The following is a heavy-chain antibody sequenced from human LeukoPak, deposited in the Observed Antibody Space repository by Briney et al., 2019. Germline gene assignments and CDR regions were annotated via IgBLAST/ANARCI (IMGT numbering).Heavy chain of an antibody. V-gene: IGHV3-48*01. CDR1: GFTFSSYS. CDR3: ARDAGTIISWFDP. Sequence: GGSLRLSCAASGFTFSSYSMNWVRQAPGKGLEWVSYISSSSSAIYYADSVKGRFTISRDNAKNSLYLQMNSLRGEDTAVYYCARDAGTIISWFDPWGQGTLVTVSS. CDR2: ISSSSSAI. J-gene: IGHJ5*02. D-gene: IGHD5-12*01.